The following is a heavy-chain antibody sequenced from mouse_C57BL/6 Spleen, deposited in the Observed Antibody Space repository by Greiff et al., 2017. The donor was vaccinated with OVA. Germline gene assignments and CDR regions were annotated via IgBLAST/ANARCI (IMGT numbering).Heavy chain of an antibody. V-gene: IGHV5-4*03. CDR3: ARGRDWYFDV. J-gene: IGHJ1*03. Sequence: EVKLMESGGGLVKHGGSLKLSCAASGFTFSSYAMSWVRQTPEKRLEWVATISDGGSYTYYPDNVKGRFTISRDNAKNNLYLQMSHLKSEDTAMYYCARGRDWYFDVWGTGTTVTVSS. CDR1: GFTFSSYA. CDR2: ISDGGSYT.